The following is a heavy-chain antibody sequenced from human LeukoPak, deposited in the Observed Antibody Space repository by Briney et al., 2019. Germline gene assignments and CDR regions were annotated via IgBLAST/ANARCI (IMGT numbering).Heavy chain of an antibody. CDR2: INHSGST. V-gene: IGHV4-34*01. CDR3: ARGRIQLWLNY. Sequence: SETLSLTCALYGGAFSGYYWSWIRQPPGKGLEWIGEINHSGSTNYNPSLKSRVTISVDTSKNQFSLKLSSVTAADTAVYYCARGRIQLWLNYWGQGTLVTVGS. D-gene: IGHD5-18*01. J-gene: IGHJ4*02. CDR1: GGAFSGYY.